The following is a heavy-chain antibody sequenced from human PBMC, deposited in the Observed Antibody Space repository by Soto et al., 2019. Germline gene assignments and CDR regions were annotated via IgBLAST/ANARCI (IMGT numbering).Heavy chain of an antibody. V-gene: IGHV3-23*01. CDR2: IIQSGET. Sequence: GGSLRLSCAASGFTFSTYTMSWVRQAPGEGLEWVSGIIQSGETFYADSVKGRFTISRDNSNNMLYLQIHSLRADDTAVYYCAKDRQADGRWPFDHCGQGTLVTGSS. J-gene: IGHJ4*02. CDR3: AKDRQADGRWPFDH. CDR1: GFTFSTYT. D-gene: IGHD2-8*01.